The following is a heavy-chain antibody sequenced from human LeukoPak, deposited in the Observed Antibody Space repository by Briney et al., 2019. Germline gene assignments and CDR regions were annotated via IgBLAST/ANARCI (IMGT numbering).Heavy chain of an antibody. V-gene: IGHV3-11*01. D-gene: IGHD5-18*01. J-gene: IGHJ4*02. Sequence: GGSLRLSCAASGFTFSDYYMSWIRQAPGKGLEWDSYISSSGSTIYYADSVKGRFTISRDNAKNSLYLQMNSLRAEDTAVYYCATHHTAMVTRDYWGQGTLVTVSS. CDR3: ATHHTAMVTRDY. CDR2: ISSSGSTI. CDR1: GFTFSDYY.